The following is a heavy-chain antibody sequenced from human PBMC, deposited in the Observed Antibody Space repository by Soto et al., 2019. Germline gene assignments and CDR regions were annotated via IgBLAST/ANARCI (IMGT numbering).Heavy chain of an antibody. CDR1: GFTFRGYG. D-gene: IGHD5-18*01. Sequence: GGSLRLSCAASGFTFRGYGMHWVRQAPGRGLEWVALISYDGSIKYYADSVRGRFTISRDNSKNTLYLQMNSLRAEDTAVYYCANSEYSRYKNIDVWGQGTTVTV. V-gene: IGHV3-30*18. J-gene: IGHJ6*02. CDR2: ISYDGSIK. CDR3: ANSEYSRYKNIDV.